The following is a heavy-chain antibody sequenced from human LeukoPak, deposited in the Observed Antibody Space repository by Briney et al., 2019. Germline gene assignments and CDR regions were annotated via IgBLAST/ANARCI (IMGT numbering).Heavy chain of an antibody. CDR3: ARAGTNWPVNYLDV. D-gene: IGHD1-1*01. V-gene: IGHV4-4*07. J-gene: IGHJ6*03. CDR1: GGSIRSYY. Sequence: SETLSLTCTVSGGSIRSYYWTWIRQPAGKGLEWIGRMYISGSTNYNPSLKSRATMSLDMSKNQFSLKLTSVTAADTAVYYCARAGTNWPVNYLDVWGKGTTVTVSS. CDR2: MYISGST.